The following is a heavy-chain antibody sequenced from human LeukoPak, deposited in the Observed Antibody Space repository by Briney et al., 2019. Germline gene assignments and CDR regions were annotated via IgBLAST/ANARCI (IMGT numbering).Heavy chain of an antibody. D-gene: IGHD2-15*01. Sequence: GGSLRLSCAASGFTFSSHWMTWVRQAPGKGLEWVANIKEDGTRKNYVDSVKGRFTISRDNAKNSLYLQMSGLRAEDTAVYYCTKDGRVASAATRPTYYYGMDVWGQGTTVIVSS. V-gene: IGHV3-7*01. CDR1: GFTFSSHW. CDR2: IKEDGTRK. J-gene: IGHJ6*02. CDR3: TKDGRVASAATRPTYYYGMDV.